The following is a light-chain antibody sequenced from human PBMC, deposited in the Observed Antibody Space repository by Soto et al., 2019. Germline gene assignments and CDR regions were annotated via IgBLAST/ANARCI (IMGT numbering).Light chain of an antibody. CDR1: QSVSNNY. J-gene: IGKJ4*01. CDR2: GAS. V-gene: IGKV3-20*01. Sequence: EIVLTQSPGTLSLSPGERATLSCRASQSVSNNYLAWYQQKPGQAPRLLISGASSRATSIPDRFNGSGSGTDFTLTISRLEPEDFAVYYCQQYGSSPLTFGGGTKVEIK. CDR3: QQYGSSPLT.